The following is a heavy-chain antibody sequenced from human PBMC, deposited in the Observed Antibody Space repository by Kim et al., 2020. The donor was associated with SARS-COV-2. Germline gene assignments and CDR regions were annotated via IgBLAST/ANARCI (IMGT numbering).Heavy chain of an antibody. CDR1: GYTFTTYW. CDR2: IHPRDSDT. CDR3: AREVRRPGDTYGGYDWSIPFGL. V-gene: IGHV5-51*01. D-gene: IGHD5-12*01. Sequence: GESLKISCKGSGYTFTTYWIAWVRQMPGKGLEWMGIIHPRDSDTRYNPPFQGQVTISADKSFSTAYLQWNSLKASDTAMYYCAREVRRPGDTYGGYDWSIPFGLCGQGALVTVS. J-gene: IGHJ4*02.